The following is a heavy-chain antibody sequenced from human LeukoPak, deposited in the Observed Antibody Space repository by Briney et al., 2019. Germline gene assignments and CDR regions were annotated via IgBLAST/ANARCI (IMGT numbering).Heavy chain of an antibody. Sequence: GESLKISCKGSGYSFTSYWISWVRQMPGKGLEWMGRIDPSDSYTNYSPSFQGRVTTSADKSISTAYLQWSSLKASDTAMYYCARLQDYYGSGRAGFDPWGQGTLVTVSS. J-gene: IGHJ5*02. CDR3: ARLQDYYGSGRAGFDP. V-gene: IGHV5-10-1*01. CDR1: GYSFTSYW. CDR2: IDPSDSYT. D-gene: IGHD3-10*01.